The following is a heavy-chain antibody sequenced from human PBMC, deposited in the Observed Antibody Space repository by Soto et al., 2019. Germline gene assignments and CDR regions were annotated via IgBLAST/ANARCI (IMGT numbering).Heavy chain of an antibody. Sequence: SETLSLTCTVSGGSVSSGSYYWSWIRQPPGKGLECIGYIYYSGSTNYNTSLKSRVTISVDTSKNQFSLKLSSVTAADTAVYYCARVSSSWGLVNYFDYWGQGTLVTVSS. V-gene: IGHV4-61*01. CDR1: GGSVSSGSYY. D-gene: IGHD6-13*01. J-gene: IGHJ4*02. CDR2: IYYSGST. CDR3: ARVSSSWGLVNYFDY.